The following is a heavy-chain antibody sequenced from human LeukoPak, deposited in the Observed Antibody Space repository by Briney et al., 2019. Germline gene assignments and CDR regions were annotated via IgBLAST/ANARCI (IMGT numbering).Heavy chain of an antibody. J-gene: IGHJ4*02. D-gene: IGHD3-22*01. Sequence: GGPLRLSCAASGFTFSDYYMSWIRQAPGKGLEWVSYISSSGSTIDYADSVKGRFAISRDNAENSLYLQMNSLRAEDTAVYYCAKGREYYYDSSGYYFGYWGQGTLVTVSS. CDR3: AKGREYYYDSSGYYFGY. V-gene: IGHV3-11*01. CDR2: ISSSGSTI. CDR1: GFTFSDYY.